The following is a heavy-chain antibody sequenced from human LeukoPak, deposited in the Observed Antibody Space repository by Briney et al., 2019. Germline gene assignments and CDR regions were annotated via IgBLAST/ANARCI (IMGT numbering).Heavy chain of an antibody. CDR1: GYTFTGYY. D-gene: IGHD3-10*01. CDR2: INPSSGGT. Sequence: ASVKVSCKASGYTFTGYYMHWVRQAPGQGLEWMGWINPSSGGTNYAQKFQGRVTMTRDTSISTAYMELSRLRSDDTAVYYCARSYGSGTPFDYWGQGTLVTVSS. V-gene: IGHV1-2*02. J-gene: IGHJ4*02. CDR3: ARSYGSGTPFDY.